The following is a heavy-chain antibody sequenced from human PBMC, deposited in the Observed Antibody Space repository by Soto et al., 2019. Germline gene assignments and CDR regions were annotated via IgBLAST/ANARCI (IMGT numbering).Heavy chain of an antibody. V-gene: IGHV4-39*01. CDR3: ARRQSSPWFDP. CDR2: IYYSGST. Sequence: QLQLQESGPGLVKPSETLSLTCTVSGGSISSRSYYWGWIRQPPGKGLEWIGNIYYSGSTYYNPSLTSRVTISVDTSKNQFSLTLSSVTAADTAVYYCARRQSSPWFDPWGQGTLVTVSS. CDR1: GGSISSRSYY. D-gene: IGHD2-15*01. J-gene: IGHJ5*02.